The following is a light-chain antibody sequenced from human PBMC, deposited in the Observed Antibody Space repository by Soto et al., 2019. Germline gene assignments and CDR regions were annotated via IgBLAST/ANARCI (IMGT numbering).Light chain of an antibody. Sequence: DIQMTQSPSTLSASVGDKVTITCRASQRFDKWLAWYQQKPGEAPKLLIYKTSNLESGVPSRFSGSGSGTELTLTISTLQPDEFATDYRQQYKTYPWTFGPGTKVEI. CDR1: QRFDKW. CDR3: QQYKTYPWT. V-gene: IGKV1-5*03. CDR2: KTS. J-gene: IGKJ1*01.